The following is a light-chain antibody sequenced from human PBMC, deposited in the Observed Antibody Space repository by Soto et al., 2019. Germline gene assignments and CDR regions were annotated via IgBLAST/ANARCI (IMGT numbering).Light chain of an antibody. CDR2: GAS. CDR3: QQYGSSPQT. J-gene: IGKJ1*01. Sequence: EIVLTQSPGTLSLSPGERATLSCRASQSVSSSYLAWYQQKPGQAPRLLIYGASSRATGIPDRFSGSGSGTDFTVTISRLEPEDFAVYYGQQYGSSPQTFGHGTKVEIK. CDR1: QSVSSSY. V-gene: IGKV3-20*01.